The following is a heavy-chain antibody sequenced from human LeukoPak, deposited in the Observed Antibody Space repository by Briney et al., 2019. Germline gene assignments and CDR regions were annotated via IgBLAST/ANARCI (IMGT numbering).Heavy chain of an antibody. CDR3: VAGYCSGGSCYSDYYYGMDV. D-gene: IGHD2-15*01. V-gene: IGHV1-58*01. Sequence: SVKVSCKASGFTFTSSAVQWVRQARGQRLEWIVWIVVGSGNTNYAQKFQERVTITRDMSTSTAYMELGSLKSEDTAVYYCVAGYCSGGSCYSDYYYGMDVWVKGTTVTVSS. CDR2: IVVGSGNT. J-gene: IGHJ6*04. CDR1: GFTFTSSA.